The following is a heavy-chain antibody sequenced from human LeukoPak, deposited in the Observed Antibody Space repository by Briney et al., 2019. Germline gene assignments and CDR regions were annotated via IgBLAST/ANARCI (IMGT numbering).Heavy chain of an antibody. CDR1: GGTFSSYT. CDR3: ARGGEDIVVVPAASTGYNWFDP. Sequence: SVKVSCKASGGTFSSYTISWVRQAPGQGLEWMGRIIPILGIANYAQKFQGRVTITAGKSTSTAYMELSSLRSEDTAVYYCARGGEDIVVVPAASTGYNWFDPWGQGTLVTVSS. D-gene: IGHD2-2*01. J-gene: IGHJ5*02. CDR2: IIPILGIA. V-gene: IGHV1-69*02.